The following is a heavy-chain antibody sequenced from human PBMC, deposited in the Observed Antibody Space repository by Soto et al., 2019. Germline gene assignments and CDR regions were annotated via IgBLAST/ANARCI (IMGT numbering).Heavy chain of an antibody. CDR3: ARGAVAGPYYYGMDV. V-gene: IGHV4-4*02. D-gene: IGHD6-19*01. CDR1: GGSISSSNW. J-gene: IGHJ6*02. CDR2: IYHSGST. Sequence: QVQLQESGPGLVKPSGTLSLTCAVSGGSISSSNWWSWVRQPPGKGLEWIGEIYHSGSTNYNPSHKRRSTIXXDXSXXQFSRKLSSATAADTAVYYWARGAVAGPYYYGMDVWGQGTTVTVSS.